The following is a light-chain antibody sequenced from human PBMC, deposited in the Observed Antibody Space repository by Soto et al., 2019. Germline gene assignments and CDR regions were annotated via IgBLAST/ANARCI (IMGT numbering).Light chain of an antibody. Sequence: VLKHSAGAVSLYPGERATRSCRASQSVSSSYLAWYQQKPGQAPRLLIYGASTRAADIPDRFSGSGSGTDFTLTIGRLEPEDLAVYYCQQYDSSPRTFGQGTKVDI. J-gene: IGKJ1*01. V-gene: IGKV3-20*01. CDR3: QQYDSSPRT. CDR1: QSVSSSY. CDR2: GAS.